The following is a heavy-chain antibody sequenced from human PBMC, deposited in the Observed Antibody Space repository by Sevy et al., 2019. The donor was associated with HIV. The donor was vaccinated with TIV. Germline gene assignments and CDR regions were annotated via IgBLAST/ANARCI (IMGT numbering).Heavy chain of an antibody. CDR1: GYTFTSYG. CDR3: ARSLLWGMSEY. CDR2: ISVYNGNT. D-gene: IGHD2-8*02. Sequence: ASVKVSCKASGYTFTSYGFSWVRQAPGQGLEWMGRISVYNGNTTYAQKFQGRVNMTTDTSTTTAYMELWSLKSDDTAVYYRARSLLWGMSEYWGQGTQVPVSS. V-gene: IGHV1-18*04. J-gene: IGHJ4*02.